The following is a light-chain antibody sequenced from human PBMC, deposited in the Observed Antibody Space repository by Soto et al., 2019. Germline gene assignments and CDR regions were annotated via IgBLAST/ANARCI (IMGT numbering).Light chain of an antibody. Sequence: QSALTQPASVSGSPGQSITISCTGTSSDVGSHNLVSWYQQHPGQAPKLMIYEVSKRPLGVSARFSASKSGNTASLTLSGLQAEDEADYYCCSYGGSRAVFGGGTQRTVL. V-gene: IGLV2-23*02. CDR3: CSYGGSRAV. CDR2: EVS. CDR1: SSDVGSHNL. J-gene: IGLJ7*01.